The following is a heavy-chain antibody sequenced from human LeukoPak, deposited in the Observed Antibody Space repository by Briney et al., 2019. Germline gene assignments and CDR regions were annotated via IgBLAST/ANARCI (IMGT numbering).Heavy chain of an antibody. Sequence: PSETLSLTCTVSGYSISSGFYWVWIRQPPGKGLEWIGGIDHSGSTYYNPSLKSRVTISVDTSKNQFSLNLSSVTAADTAVYYCARTGGNWFDPWGQGTLVTVSS. V-gene: IGHV4-38-2*02. J-gene: IGHJ5*02. CDR1: GYSISSGFY. D-gene: IGHD1-1*01. CDR3: ARTGGNWFDP. CDR2: IDHSGST.